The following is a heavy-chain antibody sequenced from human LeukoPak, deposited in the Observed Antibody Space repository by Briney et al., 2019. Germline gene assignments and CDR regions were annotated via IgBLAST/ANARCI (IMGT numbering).Heavy chain of an antibody. J-gene: IGHJ4*02. CDR1: GFTFSSYG. CDR2: ISYDGSYK. Sequence: PGRSLTLSCAASGFTFSSYGMHWVRQAPGKGLEWVAVISYDGSYKYYADSVKGRFTTSRDNSKNTLYLQMNSLRAEDTAVYYCAKDPGYNSGIDYWGQGTLVTV. CDR3: AKDPGYNSGIDY. V-gene: IGHV3-30*18. D-gene: IGHD6-19*01.